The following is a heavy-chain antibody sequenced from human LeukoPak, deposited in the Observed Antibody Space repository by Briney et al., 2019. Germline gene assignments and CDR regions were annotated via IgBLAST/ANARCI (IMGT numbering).Heavy chain of an antibody. CDR2: ISSDESNK. Sequence: PGGSLRHSCAASGFTFNNYAMHWVRQAPGEGLEWVALISSDESNKYYADSVKGRFTISRDNSMNTLYLQMNSLRADDTAVYYCATDYSYGSGSYYNRFDNWGQGTLVTVSS. D-gene: IGHD3-10*01. CDR3: ATDYSYGSGSYYNRFDN. J-gene: IGHJ4*02. CDR1: GFTFNNYA. V-gene: IGHV3-30*03.